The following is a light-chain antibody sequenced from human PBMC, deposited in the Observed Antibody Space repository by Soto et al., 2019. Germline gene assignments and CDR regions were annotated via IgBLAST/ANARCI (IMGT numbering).Light chain of an antibody. CDR3: SSYTSDSSYV. Sequence: LTQPASVSGSPGQSITISCTGTSSDVGLYDYVSWYQQHPGKAPQLMIYAVSNRPSGVSNRFSASKSGNTASLFISGLQAEDEADYYCSSYTSDSSYVFGSGTKVTVL. CDR1: SSDVGLYDY. J-gene: IGLJ1*01. V-gene: IGLV2-14*01. CDR2: AVS.